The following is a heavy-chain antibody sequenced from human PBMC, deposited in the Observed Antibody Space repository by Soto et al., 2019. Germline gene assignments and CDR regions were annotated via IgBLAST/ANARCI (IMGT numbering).Heavy chain of an antibody. V-gene: IGHV3-21*01. CDR1: GFTFSSYS. CDR3: ARGRTVVVPAATYAFDI. J-gene: IGHJ3*02. Sequence: GGSLRLSCAASGFTFSSYSMNWVRQAPGKGLEWVSSISSSSSYIYYADSVKGRFTISRDNAKNSLYLQMNSLRAEDTAVYYRARGRTVVVPAATYAFDIWGQGTMVTVSS. CDR2: ISSSSSYI. D-gene: IGHD2-2*01.